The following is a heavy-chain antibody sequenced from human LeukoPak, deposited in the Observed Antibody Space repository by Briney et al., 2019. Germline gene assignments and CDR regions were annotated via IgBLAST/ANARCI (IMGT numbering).Heavy chain of an antibody. CDR1: GFTFSTSG. D-gene: IGHD6-19*01. Sequence: GGSLRLSCAASGFTFSTSGMHWVRQAPGKGLEWVAFIRFGGSYTYQTDTVKGRFTISRDNSQNMLFLQMNSLRLEDTALYYCAKSVTGITWFDPWGQGTLVTVSS. CDR3: AKSVTGITWFDP. J-gene: IGHJ5*02. CDR2: IRFGGSYT. V-gene: IGHV3-30*02.